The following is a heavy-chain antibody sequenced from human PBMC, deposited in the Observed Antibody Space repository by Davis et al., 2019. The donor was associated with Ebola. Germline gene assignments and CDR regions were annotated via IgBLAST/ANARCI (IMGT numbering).Heavy chain of an antibody. CDR2: ISNTAHII. CDR3: ARHTTH. J-gene: IGHJ4*02. Sequence: GESLKISCAASGFPFSDHCMSWIRQAPGKGLEYISYISNTAHIIYYADSVKGRFTISSDNAKNSLYLQMNSLRAEDTAVYYCARHTTHWGQGTLVTVSS. V-gene: IGHV3-11*01. CDR1: GFPFSDHC. D-gene: IGHD1-26*01.